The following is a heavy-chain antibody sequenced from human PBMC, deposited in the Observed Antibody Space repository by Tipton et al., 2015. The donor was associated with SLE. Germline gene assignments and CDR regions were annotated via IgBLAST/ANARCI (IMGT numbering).Heavy chain of an antibody. D-gene: IGHD6-6*01. CDR3: ARDLFDYSTSSTGY. Sequence: SLRLSCAASGFTFSSYSMNWVRQAPGKGLEWVSCISSSSSYICYADSVKGRFTISRDNAKNSLYLQMNSLRAEDTAVYYCARDLFDYSTSSTGYWGQGTLVTVSS. J-gene: IGHJ4*02. CDR2: ISSSSSYI. V-gene: IGHV3-21*01. CDR1: GFTFSSYS.